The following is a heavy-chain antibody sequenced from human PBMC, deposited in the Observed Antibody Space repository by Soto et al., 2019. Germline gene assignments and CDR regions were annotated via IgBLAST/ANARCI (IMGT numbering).Heavy chain of an antibody. J-gene: IGHJ6*02. CDR2: IYHSGST. CDR3: ARVSGSYYYGMDV. V-gene: IGHV4-4*02. CDR1: GGSISSSNW. D-gene: IGHD1-26*01. Sequence: QVQLQESGPGLVKPSGTLSLTCAVSGGSISSSNWWSWVRQPPGKGLEWIGEIYHSGSTNYNPSLKSRVTISVDKYKNQCSLKMSSVTAADTAVYYCARVSGSYYYGMDVWGQGTTVTVSS.